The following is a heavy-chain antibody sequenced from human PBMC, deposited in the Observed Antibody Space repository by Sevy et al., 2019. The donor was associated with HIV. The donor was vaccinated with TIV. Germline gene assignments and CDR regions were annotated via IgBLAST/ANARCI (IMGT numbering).Heavy chain of an antibody. CDR2: IYYSGST. D-gene: IGHD6-19*01. Sequence: SETLSLTCTVSGGSIGSYYWSWIRQPPGKGLEWIGYIYYSGSTNYNPSLKSRVTISVDTSKNQFSLKLSSVTAADTAVYYCAREGGSRYSSGWYWIDYWGQGTLVTVSS. CDR1: GGSIGSYY. V-gene: IGHV4-59*01. J-gene: IGHJ4*02. CDR3: AREGGSRYSSGWYWIDY.